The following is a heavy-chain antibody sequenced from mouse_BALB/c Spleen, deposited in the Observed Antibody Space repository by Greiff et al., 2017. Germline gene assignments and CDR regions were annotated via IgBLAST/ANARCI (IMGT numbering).Heavy chain of an antibody. Sequence: EVMLVESGGGLVKPGGSLKLSCAASGFTFSDYYMYWVRQTPEKRLGWVATISDGGSYTYYPDSVKGRFTISRDNAKNNLYLQMSSLKSEDTAMYYCARDGTTAAWFAYWGQGTLVTVSA. CDR3: ARDGTTAAWFAY. D-gene: IGHD1-2*01. CDR2: ISDGGSYT. V-gene: IGHV5-4*02. J-gene: IGHJ3*01. CDR1: GFTFSDYY.